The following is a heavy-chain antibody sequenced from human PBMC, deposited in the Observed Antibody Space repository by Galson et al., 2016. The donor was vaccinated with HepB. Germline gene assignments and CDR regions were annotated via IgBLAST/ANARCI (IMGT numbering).Heavy chain of an antibody. CDR3: ARGGASCSGGSCYFWFDP. V-gene: IGHV3-48*01. Sequence: SLRLSCAASGFTFGSSSMSWVRQAPGKGLEWVSYISSSSSTVYYADSVKGRFTISRDNAKNSLYLQMNSLRAEDTAVYYCARGGASCSGGSCYFWFDPWGQGTPVTVSS. D-gene: IGHD2-15*01. CDR2: ISSSSSTV. J-gene: IGHJ5*02. CDR1: GFTFGSSS.